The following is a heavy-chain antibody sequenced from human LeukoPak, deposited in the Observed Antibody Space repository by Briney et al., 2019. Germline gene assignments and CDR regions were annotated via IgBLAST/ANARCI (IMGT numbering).Heavy chain of an antibody. D-gene: IGHD3-10*01. CDR2: ISYDGSNK. Sequence: PGGSLRLSCAASGFIFSSYAMHWVRQAPGKGLEWVAVISYDGSNKYYADFVKGRFTISRDNSKNTLYLQMNSLRGEDTAVYYCARDQAGSGHYADYWGQGTLVTVSS. V-gene: IGHV3-30*04. CDR3: ARDQAGSGHYADY. CDR1: GFIFSSYA. J-gene: IGHJ4*02.